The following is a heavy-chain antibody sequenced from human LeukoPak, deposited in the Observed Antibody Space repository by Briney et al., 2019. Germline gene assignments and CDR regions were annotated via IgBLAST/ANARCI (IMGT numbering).Heavy chain of an antibody. J-gene: IGHJ4*02. CDR2: INDSGNT. Sequence: PSETLSLTCAVYGGSSTGYYWSWIRQPPGKGLEWIGEINDSGNTNYSPSLESRITISVDTSKNQFSLNLNSVTAADTAVYYCARVSGYCSDGACRFDYWGQGALVTVSS. CDR3: ARVSGYCSDGACRFDY. V-gene: IGHV4-34*01. D-gene: IGHD2-15*01. CDR1: GGSSTGYY.